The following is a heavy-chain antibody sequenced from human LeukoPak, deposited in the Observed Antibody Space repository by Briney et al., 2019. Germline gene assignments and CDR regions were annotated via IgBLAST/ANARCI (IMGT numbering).Heavy chain of an antibody. Sequence: GRSLRLSCAASGFTFSSYGMHWVRQAPGKGLEWVAVISYDGSNKYYADSVKGRFTISRDNSKNTLYLQMNSLRAEDTAVYYCAKVARLHGSTDYWGQGTLVTVSS. V-gene: IGHV3-30*18. CDR1: GFTFSSYG. CDR2: ISYDGSNK. J-gene: IGHJ4*02. CDR3: AKVARLHGSTDY.